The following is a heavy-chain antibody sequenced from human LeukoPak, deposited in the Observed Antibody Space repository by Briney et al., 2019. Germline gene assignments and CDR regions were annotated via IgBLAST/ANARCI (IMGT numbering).Heavy chain of an antibody. CDR1: GGSFSGYY. D-gene: IGHD3-16*02. Sequence: PSETLSLTCAVYGGSFSGYYWSWVRQPPGKGLEWIGEINHSGSTNYNPSLKSRVTISVDTSKNQFSLKLSSVTAADTAVYYCARVGRDYVWGSYRRNHLDYWGQGTLVTVSS. CDR3: ARVGRDYVWGSYRRNHLDY. J-gene: IGHJ4*02. V-gene: IGHV4-34*01. CDR2: INHSGST.